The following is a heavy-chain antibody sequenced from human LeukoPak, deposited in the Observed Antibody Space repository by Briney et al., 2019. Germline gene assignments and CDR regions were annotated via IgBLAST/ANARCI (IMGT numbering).Heavy chain of an antibody. CDR2: IYPGDSDT. CDR3: ARSPVVPAAIAYYFDY. V-gene: IGHV5-51*01. CDR1: GYSFTSYW. D-gene: IGHD2-2*01. J-gene: IGHJ4*02. Sequence: GESLKISCKGSGYSFTSYWIGWVRQMPGKGLEWMGIIYPGDSDTRYSPSFQGQVTISADKSISTAYLQWSSLKVSDTAMYYCARSPVVPAAIAYYFDYWGQGTLVTVSS.